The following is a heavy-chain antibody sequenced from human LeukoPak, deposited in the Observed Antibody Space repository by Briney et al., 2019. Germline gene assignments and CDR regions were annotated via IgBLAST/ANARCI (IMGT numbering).Heavy chain of an antibody. CDR2: INHSGST. CDR3: ARGGGSSTSCYFCYYYGMAV. Sequence: SETLSLTCAVYGGSFSGYYWSWLRQPPGKGLEWIGEINHSGSTNYNPFLKSRVTIAVDTSKNQFSMKLSSVTAADTAVYYCARGGGSSTSCYFCYYYGMAVGGKGTTVTVSA. D-gene: IGHD2-2*01. V-gene: IGHV4-34*01. CDR1: GGSFSGYY. J-gene: IGHJ6*04.